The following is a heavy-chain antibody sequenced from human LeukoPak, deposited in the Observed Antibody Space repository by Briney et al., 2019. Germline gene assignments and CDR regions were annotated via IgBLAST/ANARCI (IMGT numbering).Heavy chain of an antibody. Sequence: ASVKVSCKASGYSFIGYYIHWVRQAPGQGLEWMGWINPNSGGINYAQRFQGRVTMTRDTSITTAYMELSRLRSDDTAVYYCAREGGIVVVSATNWFDPWGQGTLVTVSS. J-gene: IGHJ5*02. D-gene: IGHD2-2*01. V-gene: IGHV1-2*02. CDR1: GYSFIGYY. CDR3: AREGGIVVVSATNWFDP. CDR2: INPNSGGI.